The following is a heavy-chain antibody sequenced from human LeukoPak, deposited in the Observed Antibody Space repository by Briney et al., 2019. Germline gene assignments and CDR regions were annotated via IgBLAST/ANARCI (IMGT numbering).Heavy chain of an antibody. CDR2: IHYSGST. V-gene: IGHV4-59*01. J-gene: IGHJ6*04. CDR1: GGSISSYY. Sequence: SETLSLTCTVSGGSISSYYWSWIRQPPGKGLEWIGYIHYSGSTNYNPSLKSRVTISVDTSKNQFSLKLSSVTAADTAVYYCARWQQWLVPTQGMDVWGKGTTVTVSS. CDR3: ARWQQWLVPTQGMDV. D-gene: IGHD6-19*01.